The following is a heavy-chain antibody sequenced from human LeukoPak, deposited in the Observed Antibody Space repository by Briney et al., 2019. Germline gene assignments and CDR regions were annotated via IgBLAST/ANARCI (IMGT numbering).Heavy chain of an antibody. CDR3: ARDHGSTRLGGPDV. CDR1: GYTFTSYG. CDR2: ISAYNGNT. J-gene: IGHJ6*04. Sequence: ASVKVSCKASGYTFTSYGISWVRQAPGQGLEWMGWISAYNGNTNYAQKLQGRVTMTTDTSTSTAYTELRSLRSDDTAVYYCARDHGSTRLGGPDVWGKGTTVTVSS. D-gene: IGHD4-11*01. V-gene: IGHV1-18*01.